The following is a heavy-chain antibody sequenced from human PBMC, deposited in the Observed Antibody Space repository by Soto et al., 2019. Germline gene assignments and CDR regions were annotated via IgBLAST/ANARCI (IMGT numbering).Heavy chain of an antibody. V-gene: IGHV4-59*01. Sequence: QVQLQESGPGLVKPSETLSLTCTVSGGSISSYYWSWIRQPPGKGLEWIGYIYYSGITDYNPSLKGHVPISVDSAKSQCSLKLGSVSAAATAVYYCAIGGGVYYFDYWGQGTLVTFSS. CDR2: IYYSGIT. CDR3: AIGGGVYYFDY. D-gene: IGHD2-8*02. CDR1: GGSISSYY. J-gene: IGHJ4*02.